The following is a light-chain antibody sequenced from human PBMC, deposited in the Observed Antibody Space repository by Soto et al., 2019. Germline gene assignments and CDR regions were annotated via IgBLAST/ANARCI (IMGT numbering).Light chain of an antibody. V-gene: IGLV1-40*01. CDR3: QSYDTRLSAHV. J-gene: IGLJ1*01. Sequence: QSVLTQPPSVSGAPGQRGTVSCSGTSSNIGAGYDVHWYQQFPGTAPKLLIYGDNNRPSGVPDRFSGSKSGTSASLAITGLQAEDEADYYCQSYDTRLSAHVFGTGTKLTVL. CDR2: GDN. CDR1: SSNIGAGYD.